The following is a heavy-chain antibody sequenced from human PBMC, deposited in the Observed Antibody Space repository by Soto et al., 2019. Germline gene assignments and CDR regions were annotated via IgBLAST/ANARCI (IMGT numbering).Heavy chain of an antibody. CDR1: GGSISSYY. J-gene: IGHJ2*01. CDR2: IYYSGST. V-gene: IGHV4-59*08. Sequence: QVQLQESGPGLVKPSETLSLTCTVSGGSISSYYWSWIRQPPGKGLEWIGYIYYSGSTNYNPSLKSRVTISVDTSKNQFSLKLSSVTAADTAVYYCARRMDRGVIINDTHWYFDLWGRGTLVTVSS. D-gene: IGHD3-10*01. CDR3: ARRMDRGVIINDTHWYFDL.